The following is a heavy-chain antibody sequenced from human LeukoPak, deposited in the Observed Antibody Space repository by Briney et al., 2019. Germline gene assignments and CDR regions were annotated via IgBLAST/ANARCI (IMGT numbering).Heavy chain of an antibody. D-gene: IGHD3-22*01. J-gene: IGHJ4*02. Sequence: GGSLRLSCAASGFTCSSYGMHWVRQAPGKGLEWVAFIRYDGSNKYYADSVKGRFTISRDNSKNTLYLQMNSLRAEDTAVYYCAKDVKYYYDSSGYYKRDYWGQGTLVTVSS. CDR2: IRYDGSNK. CDR1: GFTCSSYG. CDR3: AKDVKYYYDSSGYYKRDY. V-gene: IGHV3-30*02.